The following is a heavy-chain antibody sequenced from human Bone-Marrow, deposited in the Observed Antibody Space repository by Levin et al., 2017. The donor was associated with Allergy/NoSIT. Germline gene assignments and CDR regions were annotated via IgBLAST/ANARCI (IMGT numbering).Heavy chain of an antibody. Sequence: GESLKISCVVSELNVTRNYMNWVRQAPGKGLEWVSVIYGGGSTYYADSVRGRFTVSRDTSKNRLYLEMNSLRAEDTAVYYCATSYVGATGYFDYWGHGTLVTVSS. CDR2: IYGGGST. V-gene: IGHV3-53*01. D-gene: IGHD1-1*01. J-gene: IGHJ4*01. CDR1: ELNVTRNY. CDR3: ATSYVGATGYFDY.